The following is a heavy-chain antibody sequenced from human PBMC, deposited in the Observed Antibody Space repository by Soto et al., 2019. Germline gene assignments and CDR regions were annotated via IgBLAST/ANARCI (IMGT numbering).Heavy chain of an antibody. Sequence: GGSLRLSCVVSGFTFSTYGMTWVRQAPGKGLEWVSYISSGASSIFYADSVKGRFTISRDDAKNSLYLQMNSLRDEDTAVYYCARVGAVEYWGQGTLVTVSS. V-gene: IGHV3-48*02. CDR1: GFTFSTYG. CDR3: ARVGAVEY. CDR2: ISSGASSI. J-gene: IGHJ4*02. D-gene: IGHD3-16*01.